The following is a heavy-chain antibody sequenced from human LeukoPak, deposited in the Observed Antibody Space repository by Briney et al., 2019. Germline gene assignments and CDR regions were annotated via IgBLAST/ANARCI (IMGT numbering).Heavy chain of an antibody. V-gene: IGHV3-74*01. CDR2: INTDGSST. J-gene: IGHJ4*02. CDR1: GFTFSSSW. CDR3: AREGTTGYLD. D-gene: IGHD1-1*01. Sequence: PGGFLRLSCAASGFTFSSSWMHWVRQAPGRGLVYVSRINTDGSSTNYADSVKGRFTISRDNSKNTLYLQMNSLRAEDTAVYYCAREGTTGYLDWGQGTLVTVSS.